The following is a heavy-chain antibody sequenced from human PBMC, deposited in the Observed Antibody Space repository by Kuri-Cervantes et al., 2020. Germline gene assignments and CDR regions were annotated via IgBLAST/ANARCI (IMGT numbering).Heavy chain of an antibody. D-gene: IGHD6-19*01. J-gene: IGHJ3*02. CDR2: IYYSGST. CDR1: GDSFSAYY. V-gene: IGHV4-59*01. Sequence: GSLRLSCAVYGDSFSAYYWTWIRQPPGKGLEWIGYIYYSGSTNYSPSLKSRVTISVDTSKNQFSLKLSSVTADDTAVYYCARVGIAVAGPPRGAFDIWGQGTMVTVSS. CDR3: ARVGIAVAGPPRGAFDI.